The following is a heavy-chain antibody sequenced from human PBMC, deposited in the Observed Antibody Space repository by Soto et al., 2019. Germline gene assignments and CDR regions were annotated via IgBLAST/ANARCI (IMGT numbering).Heavy chain of an antibody. V-gene: IGHV3-30-3*01. Sequence: QVQLVESGGGVVQPGRSLRLSCAASGFTFSNYAMHWVRQAPGKGLEWVAVISYDGSNKYYADSVKGRFTISRDNSKNTLYQQMNSLRAEDTAMYYCARPELEGRSYPDPWGQGTLVTVSS. D-gene: IGHD1-26*01. J-gene: IGHJ5*02. CDR2: ISYDGSNK. CDR1: GFTFSNYA. CDR3: ARPELEGRSYPDP.